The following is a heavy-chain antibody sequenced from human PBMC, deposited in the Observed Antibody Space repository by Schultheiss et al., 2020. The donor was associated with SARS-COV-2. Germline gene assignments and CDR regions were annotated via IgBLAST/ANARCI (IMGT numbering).Heavy chain of an antibody. Sequence: SETLSLTCAVSGYSISSGYYWGWIRQPPGKGLEWIGYISYSGSTNYNPSLKSRVTISVDTSRNQFSLKLSSVTAADTAVYYCARDSHLVGYYFDYWGQGTLVTVSS. J-gene: IGHJ4*02. V-gene: IGHV4-38-2*02. D-gene: IGHD2-8*02. CDR2: ISYSGST. CDR1: GYSISSGYY. CDR3: ARDSHLVGYYFDY.